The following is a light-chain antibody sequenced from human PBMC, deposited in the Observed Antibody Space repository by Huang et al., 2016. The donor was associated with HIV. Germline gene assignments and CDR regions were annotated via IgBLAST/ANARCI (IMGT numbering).Light chain of an antibody. J-gene: IGKJ2*01. CDR1: QNINTF. Sequence: DIQMTQSPSSLSTFVVDRVTITCRASQNINTFLHWYQEKPGKAPRLLIYSASSLEHGVPSRFSGSASGTEFTLTVSSVQPDDSATYYCQQTYRTPYTFGQGTKLDI. CDR3: QQTYRTPYT. V-gene: IGKV1-39*01. CDR2: SAS.